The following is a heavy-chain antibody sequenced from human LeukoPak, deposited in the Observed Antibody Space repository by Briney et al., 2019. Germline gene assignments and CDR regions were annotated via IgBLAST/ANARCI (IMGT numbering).Heavy chain of an antibody. Sequence: PSETLSLTCTVSGGSISSSSYYWSWVRQPAGKGLEWIGRIYSSGSSNYNPSLKSRVTMSVDTSRKQLSLQVRSVTAADTAVYYCARGGRSYDSHGKFDPWGQGTLVTVSS. CDR3: ARGGRSYDSHGKFDP. CDR2: IYSSGSS. J-gene: IGHJ5*02. CDR1: GGSISSSSYY. D-gene: IGHD5-18*01. V-gene: IGHV4-61*02.